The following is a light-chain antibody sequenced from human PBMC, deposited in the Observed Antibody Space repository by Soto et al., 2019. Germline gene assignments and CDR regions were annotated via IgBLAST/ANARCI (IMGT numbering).Light chain of an antibody. V-gene: IGKV3-15*01. CDR1: QTVTSN. CDR2: GAS. Sequence: EIVMTQSPVTLSVSPGETANLSCRASQTVTSNLAWYQQKPGRSPRLLLSGASTRATGIPARFSGSGSGTEFTLTISRLQSEDFAVYYCQQYGSSPWTFGQGTKVDIK. J-gene: IGKJ1*01. CDR3: QQYGSSPWT.